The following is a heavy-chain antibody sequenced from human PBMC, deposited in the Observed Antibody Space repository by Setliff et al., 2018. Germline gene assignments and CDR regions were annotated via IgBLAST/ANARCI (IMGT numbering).Heavy chain of an antibody. CDR3: ARDGSVRGVDEYFDY. V-gene: IGHV3-74*01. J-gene: IGHJ4*02. D-gene: IGHD1-26*01. CDR2: INNDGSST. CDR1: GFTFSSHW. Sequence: PGGSLRLSCAAAGFTFSSHWMSWVRQAPGKRLMWVSRINNDGSSTTYEDAVKGRFTISRDNAKNTLNLQMNSLRAEDTAVYFCARDGSVRGVDEYFDYWGQGTLVTVSS.